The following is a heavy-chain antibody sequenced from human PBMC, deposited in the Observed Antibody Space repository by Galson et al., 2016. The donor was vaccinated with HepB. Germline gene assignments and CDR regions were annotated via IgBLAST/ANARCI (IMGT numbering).Heavy chain of an antibody. Sequence: SVKVSCKASGYTFTSQDVNWERQATGQGLEWMGWMNPHSGNTGYAKKFQGRVTMTRNTSINTAYMELSGLTSEDTAVYYCAARPPLVDYVSNLGQGTLVTVSS. J-gene: IGHJ4*02. V-gene: IGHV1-8*01. CDR1: GYTFTSQD. CDR3: AARPPLVDYVSN. CDR2: MNPHSGNT. D-gene: IGHD4-17*01.